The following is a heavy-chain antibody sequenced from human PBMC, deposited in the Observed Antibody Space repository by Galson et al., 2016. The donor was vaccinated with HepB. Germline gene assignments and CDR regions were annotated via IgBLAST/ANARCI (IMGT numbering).Heavy chain of an antibody. D-gene: IGHD1-26*01. J-gene: IGHJ4*02. CDR3: AKGAVGVGASDY. CDR2: ST. V-gene: IGHV3-23*01. Sequence: STFYADSVKGRFTISRDNSRNTLYLQINSLRAEDTAVYYCAKGAVGVGASDYWGQGTLVTVSS.